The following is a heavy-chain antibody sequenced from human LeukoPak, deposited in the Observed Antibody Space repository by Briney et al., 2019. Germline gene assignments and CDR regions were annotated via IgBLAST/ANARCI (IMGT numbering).Heavy chain of an antibody. CDR1: GFTFSSYS. Sequence: GGSLRLSCAASGFTFSSYSMNWIRQAPGKGLEWVSSISSSSSYIYYADSVKGRFTISRDNAKNSLYLQMNSLRAEDTAVYYCARDPVEHVLDYWGQGTLVTVSS. V-gene: IGHV3-21*01. D-gene: IGHD1/OR15-1a*01. CDR2: ISSSSSYI. J-gene: IGHJ4*02. CDR3: ARDPVEHVLDY.